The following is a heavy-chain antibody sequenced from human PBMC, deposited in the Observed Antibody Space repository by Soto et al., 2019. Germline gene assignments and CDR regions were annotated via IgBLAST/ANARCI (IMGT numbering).Heavy chain of an antibody. D-gene: IGHD6-19*01. J-gene: IGHJ2*01. CDR3: ARRGQWLVDVRGWYFDL. V-gene: IGHV1-3*01. Sequence: QVQLVQSGAEVKKPGASVKVSCKASGYTFTSYAMHWVRQAPGQRLEWMGWINAGNGNTKYSQKFQGRVTITRDTSASTAYMELSSLRSEDTAVYYCARRGQWLVDVRGWYFDLWGRGTLVTVSS. CDR1: GYTFTSYA. CDR2: INAGNGNT.